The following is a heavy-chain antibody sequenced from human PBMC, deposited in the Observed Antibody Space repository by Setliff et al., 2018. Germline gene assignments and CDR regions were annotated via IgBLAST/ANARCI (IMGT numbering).Heavy chain of an antibody. CDR3: ARDGGLLQFLEWSRSYMDV. Sequence: PGGSLRLSCSASGFSLSEFPMHWVRQAPVKGLEWVASISGDGSSTSYADSVKGRFTISRDNAKNTLYLQMNSLRAEDTAVYYCARDGGLLQFLEWSRSYMDVWGKGTTVTVSS. D-gene: IGHD3-3*01. J-gene: IGHJ6*03. CDR1: GFSLSEFP. V-gene: IGHV3-74*01. CDR2: ISGDGSST.